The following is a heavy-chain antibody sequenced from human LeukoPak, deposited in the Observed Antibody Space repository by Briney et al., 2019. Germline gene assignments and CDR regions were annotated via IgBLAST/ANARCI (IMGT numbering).Heavy chain of an antibody. V-gene: IGHV3-23*01. CDR3: VYYYGSGSYRPLDY. CDR1: GFTFSSYA. Sequence: GGSLRLSCAASGFTFSSYAMSWVRHAPGKGLEWVSAISGSGGSTYYADSVKGRFTISRDNSKNTLYLQMNSLRAEDTAVYYCVYYYGSGSYRPLDYWGQGTLVTVSS. CDR2: ISGSGGST. D-gene: IGHD3-10*01. J-gene: IGHJ4*02.